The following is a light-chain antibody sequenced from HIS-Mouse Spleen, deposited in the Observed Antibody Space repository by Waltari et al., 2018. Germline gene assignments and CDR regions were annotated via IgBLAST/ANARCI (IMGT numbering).Light chain of an antibody. CDR1: ALPKKY. CDR2: EES. V-gene: IGLV3-10*01. Sequence: SYELTQPPSVSVSPGQPARITCSGDALPKKYAYWYQQKSGQAPVLVIYEESKRPSGIPERGAGARSGKRATLTISGAQVEDEADYYCYSTDSSGNHRVFGGGTKLTVL. J-gene: IGLJ2*01. CDR3: YSTDSSGNHRV.